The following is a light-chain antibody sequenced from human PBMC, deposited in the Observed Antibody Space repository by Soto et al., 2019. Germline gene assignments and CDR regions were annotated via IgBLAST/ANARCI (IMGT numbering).Light chain of an antibody. J-gene: IGKJ1*01. CDR1: QSVSSSY. Sequence: IVLTQSPGTLSLSPGERATLSCRAGQSVSSSYLAWYQQKPGQAPRLLIYGASSRATGIPDRFSGSGSGTDFTLTISRLEPEDFAVYYCQQYGSSPTWTFGQGTKVDI. V-gene: IGKV3-20*01. CDR2: GAS. CDR3: QQYGSSPTWT.